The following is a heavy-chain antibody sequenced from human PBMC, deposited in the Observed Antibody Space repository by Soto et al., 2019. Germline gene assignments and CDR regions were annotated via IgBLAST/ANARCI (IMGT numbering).Heavy chain of an antibody. D-gene: IGHD2-21*02. CDR2: IYHSGST. Sequence: SETLSLTCAVSVGSIISGGYSWSWIRQPPGKGLEWIGYIYHSGSTYYNPSLKSRVTISVDRSKNQFSLKLSSVTAADTAVYYCARGGNSGSFDYWGQGTLVTVSS. V-gene: IGHV4-30-2*01. J-gene: IGHJ4*02. CDR3: ARGGNSGSFDY. CDR1: VGSIISGGYS.